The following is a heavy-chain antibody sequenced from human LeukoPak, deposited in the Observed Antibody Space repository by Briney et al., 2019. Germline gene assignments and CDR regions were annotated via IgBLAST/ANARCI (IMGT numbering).Heavy chain of an antibody. CDR1: GYTFTSYG. CDR2: ISPYNGNT. J-gene: IGHJ4*02. D-gene: IGHD3-10*01. CDR3: ARDVYYYTSGSYQPGAYFDY. Sequence: ASVKVSCKASGYTFTSYGISWVRQAPGQGLEWMGWISPYNGNTNYTQKLQGRVTITADESTSTAYMELSSLRSEDTAVYYCARDVYYYTSGSYQPGAYFDYWGQGTLVTVSS. V-gene: IGHV1-18*01.